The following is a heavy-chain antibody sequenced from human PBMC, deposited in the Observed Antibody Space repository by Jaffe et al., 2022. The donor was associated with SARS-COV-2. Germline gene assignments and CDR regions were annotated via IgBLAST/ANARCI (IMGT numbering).Heavy chain of an antibody. V-gene: IGHV4-61*02. D-gene: IGHD3-16*02. Sequence: QVQLQESGPGLVKPSQTLSLTCTVSGGSISSGSYYWSWIRQPAGKGLEWIGRIYTSGSTNYNPSLKSRVTISVDTSKNQFSLKLSSVTAADTAVYYCARDQLRLQYYDYVWGSYRPYYYYGMDVWGQGTTVTVSS. J-gene: IGHJ6*02. CDR2: IYTSGST. CDR1: GGSISSGSYY. CDR3: ARDQLRLQYYDYVWGSYRPYYYYGMDV.